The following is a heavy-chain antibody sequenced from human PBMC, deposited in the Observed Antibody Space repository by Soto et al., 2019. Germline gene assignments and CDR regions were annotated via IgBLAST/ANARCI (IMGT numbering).Heavy chain of an antibody. Sequence: SETLSLTCTVSGDSISSSSYYWGWIRQPPGKGLEWIGSIYYSGSTYYNPSLKSRVTISVDTSKNQFSLKLSSVTAADTAVYYCARGTGGGFDYWGQGTLVTVSS. J-gene: IGHJ4*02. CDR3: ARGTGGGFDY. CDR1: GDSISSSSYY. V-gene: IGHV4-39*07. CDR2: IYYSGST. D-gene: IGHD7-27*01.